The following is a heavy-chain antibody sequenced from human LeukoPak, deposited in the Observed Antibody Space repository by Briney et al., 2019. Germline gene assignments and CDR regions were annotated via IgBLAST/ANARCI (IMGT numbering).Heavy chain of an antibody. CDR3: PPILYGDYEG. D-gene: IGHD4-17*01. V-gene: IGHV3-15*01. Sequence: GGSLRLSCEASGFTFSDAWMSWVGQAPGKGLEWVGRIKSKTDGGATDYAAPVTGRFTISIDDSKNNLYLQMNTLKTKDTAVYYCPPILYGDYEGGGQGILVTVSS. CDR2: IKSKTDGGAT. CDR1: GFTFSDAW. J-gene: IGHJ4*02.